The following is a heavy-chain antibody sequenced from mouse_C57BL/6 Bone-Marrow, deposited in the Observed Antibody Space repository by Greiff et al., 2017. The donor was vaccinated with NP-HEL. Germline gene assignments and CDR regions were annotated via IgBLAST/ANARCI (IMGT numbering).Heavy chain of an antibody. J-gene: IGHJ3*01. CDR3: ARSGVRRDGAWFAY. V-gene: IGHV1-76*01. CDR1: GYTFTDYY. CDR2: IYPGSGNT. D-gene: IGHD2-14*01. Sequence: VQLQQSGAELVRPGASVKLSCKASGYTFTDYYINWVKQRPGQGLEWIARIYPGSGNTYYNEKFKGKATLTAEKSSSTAYMQLSSLTSEDSAVYFCARSGVRRDGAWFAYWGQGTLVTVSA.